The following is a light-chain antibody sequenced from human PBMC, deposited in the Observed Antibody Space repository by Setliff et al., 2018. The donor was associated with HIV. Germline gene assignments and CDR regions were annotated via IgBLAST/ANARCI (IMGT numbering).Light chain of an antibody. CDR2: GIS. V-gene: IGKV3-20*01. CDR3: QQYGSSPRT. J-gene: IGKJ1*01. Sequence: EIVLTQSPDTLSLSPGERATLSCRASQSLAGSYLAWYQQKPGQAPRLLIYGISSRATGIPDRFSGSGSGTDFTLTVSRLEPEDFAVYYCQQYGSSPRTFGQGTKVDIK. CDR1: QSLAGSY.